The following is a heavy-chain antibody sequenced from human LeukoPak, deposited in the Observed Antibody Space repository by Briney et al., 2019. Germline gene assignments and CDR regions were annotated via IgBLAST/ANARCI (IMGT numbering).Heavy chain of an antibody. D-gene: IGHD2-15*01. V-gene: IGHV4-31*03. CDR3: ARDHEYCSGGSCYPHYYYGMDV. CDR2: IYYSGST. CDR1: GGSISSGGYY. Sequence: SETLSLTCTVSGGSISSGGYYWSWIRQHPGKGLEWIGYIYYSGSTYYNPSLKSRVTISVDTSKNQFSLKLSSVTAADTAVYYCARDHEYCSGGSCYPHYYYGMDVWGQGTTVTVSS. J-gene: IGHJ6*02.